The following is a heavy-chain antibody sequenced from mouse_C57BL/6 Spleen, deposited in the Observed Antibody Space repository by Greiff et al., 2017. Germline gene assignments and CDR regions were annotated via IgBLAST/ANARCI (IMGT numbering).Heavy chain of an antibody. V-gene: IGHV5-4*01. Sequence: EVHLVESGGGLVKPGGSLKLSCAASGFTFSSYAMSWVRQTPEKRLEWVATISDGGSYTYYPDNVKGRFTISRDNAKNNLYLQMSHLKSEDTAMYYCAREGGERAWFAYWGQGTLVTVSA. CDR3: AREGGERAWFAY. CDR2: ISDGGSYT. CDR1: GFTFSSYA. D-gene: IGHD2-13*01. J-gene: IGHJ3*01.